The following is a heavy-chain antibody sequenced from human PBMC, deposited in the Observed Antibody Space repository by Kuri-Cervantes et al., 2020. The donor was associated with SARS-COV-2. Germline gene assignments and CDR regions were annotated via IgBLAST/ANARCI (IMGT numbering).Heavy chain of an antibody. J-gene: IGHJ3*02. V-gene: IGHV4-38-2*02. CDR1: GYSISSCYY. CDR2: IYHGGST. CDR3: ARDRRYCSGGSCFYAFDI. Sequence: SETLSLTCAASGYSISSCYYWGWTRQPPGKGLEWIGSIYHGGSTYYNPSLKSRVTISVDTSKNQFSLKLSSVTAADTAVYYCARDRRYCSGGSCFYAFDIWGRGTMVTVSS. D-gene: IGHD2-15*01.